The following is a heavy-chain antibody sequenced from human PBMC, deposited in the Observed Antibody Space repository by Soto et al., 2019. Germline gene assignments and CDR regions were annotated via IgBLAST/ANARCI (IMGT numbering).Heavy chain of an antibody. CDR2: TYYRSKWYY. CDR1: GDSVSSNHAT. CDR3: VRLIGNSWLDS. Sequence: VQLQQSGPGLVKPSQTLSLTCAISGDSVSSNHATWDWIRQSPSRGLEWLGRTYYRSKWYYDYALSVTIRITINPDTSNKPLSLQLNSVTPDDTALYYCVRLIGNSWLDSWGQGTLVTVSS. D-gene: IGHD3-16*01. J-gene: IGHJ5*01. V-gene: IGHV6-1*01.